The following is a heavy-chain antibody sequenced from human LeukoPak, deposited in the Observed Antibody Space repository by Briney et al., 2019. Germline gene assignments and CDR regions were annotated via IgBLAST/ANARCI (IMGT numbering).Heavy chain of an antibody. Sequence: SVKVSCKASGGTFISYAISWVRQAPGQGLEWMGGIIPIFGTANYAQKFQGRVTITADESTSTAYMELSSLRSEDTAVYYCAIRRSLEMATLVIGWGQGTLATVSS. J-gene: IGHJ4*02. CDR1: GGTFISYA. D-gene: IGHD5-24*01. CDR3: AIRRSLEMATLVIG. CDR2: IIPIFGTA. V-gene: IGHV1-69*13.